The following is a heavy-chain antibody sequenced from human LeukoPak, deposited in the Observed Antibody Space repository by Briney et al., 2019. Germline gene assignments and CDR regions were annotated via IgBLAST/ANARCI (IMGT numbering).Heavy chain of an antibody. CDR1: GFTFSSYA. D-gene: IGHD6-19*01. J-gene: IGHJ4*02. CDR2: ISGSGGST. Sequence: GGSLRLSCAASGFTFSSYAMSWVRQAPGKGLEWVSAISGSGGSTYYADSVKGRFTISRDNSKDTLYLQMNSLRAEDTAVYYCAKTGYSSGTPDFDYWGQGTLVTVSS. V-gene: IGHV3-23*01. CDR3: AKTGYSSGTPDFDY.